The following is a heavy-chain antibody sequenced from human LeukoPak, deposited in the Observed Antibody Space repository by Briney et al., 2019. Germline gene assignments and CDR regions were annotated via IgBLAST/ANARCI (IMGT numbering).Heavy chain of an antibody. CDR2: TWYDGTNK. CDR1: GFTFSSYV. J-gene: IGHJ4*02. Sequence: GLSLRLSCAASGFTFSSYVMHWVRQAPSKGLEWVAVTWYDGTNKYFADSVRGRFSISRDNSKNTLYLQMNSLRAEDTAVYYCARGDRSSWFNFDYWGQGTLVTVSS. D-gene: IGHD6-13*01. V-gene: IGHV3-33*01. CDR3: ARGDRSSWFNFDY.